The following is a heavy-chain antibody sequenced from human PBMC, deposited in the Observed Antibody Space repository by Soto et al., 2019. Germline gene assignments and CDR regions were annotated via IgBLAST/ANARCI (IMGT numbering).Heavy chain of an antibody. CDR1: GYKFTTYF. D-gene: IGHD2-15*01. CDR3: VRGYCTTSPCSGDFQF. J-gene: IGHJ1*01. CDR2: IHPSGDT. Sequence: QVQLVQSGAALKKPGASVKVACKASGYKFTTYFIHWVRQAPGKGLEWMGMIHPSGDTGYAKKFQGRVTMTIDTSTTTAYMELRNLRSEEKAVYFSVRGYCTTSPCSGDFQFWGQGTLVTVSS. V-gene: IGHV1-46*01.